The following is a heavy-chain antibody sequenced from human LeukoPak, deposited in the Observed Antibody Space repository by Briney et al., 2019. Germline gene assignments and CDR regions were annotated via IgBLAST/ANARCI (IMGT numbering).Heavy chain of an antibody. J-gene: IGHJ4*02. CDR2: INPNGGGT. D-gene: IGHD5-24*01. Sequence: ASVKVSCKTSGYIFRDFYIHWVRQAPGHGLEWMGWINPNGGGTDSAQRLQGRVTLTTDTSTGTAYMDLTSLTSDDTAVYFCAKDSSGGYTSHWGQGTLVTVSS. V-gene: IGHV1-2*02. CDR1: GYIFRDFY. CDR3: AKDSSGGYTSH.